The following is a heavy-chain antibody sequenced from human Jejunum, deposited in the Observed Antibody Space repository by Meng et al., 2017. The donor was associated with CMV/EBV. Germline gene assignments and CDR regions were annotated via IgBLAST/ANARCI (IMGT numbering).Heavy chain of an antibody. CDR1: GFTFTTYA. V-gene: IGHV3-23*03. CDR3: AKAESSAWYSSDH. Sequence: SGFTFTTYAMSWVRQAPGKGLEWVSVIYSGGSTTYYADSVKGRFTISRDNSKNTLYLQMNSLRAEDTAIYYCAKAESSAWYSSDHWGQGTRVTVSS. J-gene: IGHJ5*02. D-gene: IGHD2-21*01. CDR2: IYSGGSTT.